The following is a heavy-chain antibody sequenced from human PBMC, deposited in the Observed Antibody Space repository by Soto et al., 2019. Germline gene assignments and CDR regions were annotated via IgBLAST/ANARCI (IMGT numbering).Heavy chain of an antibody. D-gene: IGHD2-8*01. CDR1: GVSISSGNW. CDR2: IFHDGTA. V-gene: IGHV4-4*02. CDR3: ARIVYDTSLNYMYFDF. J-gene: IGHJ4*02. Sequence: SETLSLTCAVSGVSISSGNWWTWVRQTPQRGLEYIGEIFHDGTANYYPSFERRVAISVDTSKNQFSLKLTSVTAADTAIYFCARIVYDTSLNYMYFDFWGQGARVTV.